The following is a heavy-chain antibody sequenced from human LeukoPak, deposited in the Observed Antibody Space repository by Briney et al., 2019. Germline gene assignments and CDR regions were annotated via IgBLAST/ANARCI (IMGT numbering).Heavy chain of an antibody. CDR3: ARGGSTVAGTAFDI. J-gene: IGHJ3*02. V-gene: IGHV1-69*04. CDR1: GYTFTSYG. CDR2: IIPILGIA. Sequence: ASVKVSCKASGYTFTSYGISWVRQAPGQGLEWMGRIIPILGIANYAQKFQGRVTITADKSTSTAYMELSSLRSEDTAVYYCARGGSTVAGTAFDIWGQGTMVTVSS. D-gene: IGHD6-19*01.